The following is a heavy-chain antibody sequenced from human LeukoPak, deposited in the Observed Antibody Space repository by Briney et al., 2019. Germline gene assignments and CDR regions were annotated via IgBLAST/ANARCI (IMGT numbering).Heavy chain of an antibody. CDR3: AGNFDSWTGLNY. D-gene: IGHD3-3*01. J-gene: IGHJ4*02. CDR1: GFTFSGSA. V-gene: IGHV3-73*01. Sequence: PGGSLRLSCAASGFTFSGSAMHWVRQASGKGLEWVGHIGNKVSNYATEYAASLRGRFTISRDDTKDTAYLQVNSLKTEATAVNYCAGNFDSWTGLNYWGQETRVTVPS. CDR2: IGNKVSNYAT.